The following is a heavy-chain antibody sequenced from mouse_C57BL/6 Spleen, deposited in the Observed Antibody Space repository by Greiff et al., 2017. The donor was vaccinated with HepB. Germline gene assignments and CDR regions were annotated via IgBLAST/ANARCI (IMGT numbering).Heavy chain of an antibody. CDR2: INPSNGGT. Sequence: QVQLQQPGTELVKPGASVKLSCKASGYTFTSYWVHWVKQRPGQGLEWIGNINPSNGGTNYNEKFKSKATLTVDKSSSTAYMQLSSLTSEDSAVYYCARGDYDYGFYFDYWGQGTTLTVSS. J-gene: IGHJ2*01. CDR1: GYTFTSYW. CDR3: ARGDYDYGFYFDY. D-gene: IGHD2-4*01. V-gene: IGHV1-53*01.